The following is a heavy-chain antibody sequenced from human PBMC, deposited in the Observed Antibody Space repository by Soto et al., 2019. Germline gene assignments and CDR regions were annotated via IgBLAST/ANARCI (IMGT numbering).Heavy chain of an antibody. D-gene: IGHD4-17*01. CDR1: GFTFSSYA. Sequence: PGGSLRLSCAASGFTFSSYAMSWVRQAPGKGLEWVSAISGSGGSTYYADSVKGRFTISRDNSKNTLYLQMNSLRAEDTAVYYCAILALYGDGWNADYWGQGTLVTVSS. CDR3: AILALYGDGWNADY. CDR2: ISGSGGST. J-gene: IGHJ4*02. V-gene: IGHV3-23*01.